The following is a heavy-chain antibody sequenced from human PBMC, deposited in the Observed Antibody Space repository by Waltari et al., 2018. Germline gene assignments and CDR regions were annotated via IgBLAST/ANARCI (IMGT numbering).Heavy chain of an antibody. CDR1: GDSISGYY. CDR3: ARHSEYNSGCYFDS. D-gene: IGHD5-18*01. V-gene: IGHV4-59*08. J-gene: IGHJ4*02. CDR2: IYSSRNT. Sequence: QVQLQALGPGLVKPSETLSLPCPVSGDSISGYYWGWSRQPPGEGVEWVGFIYSSRNTNNNPSLNRRVTISLDRSKKSLSLNLFSVTAADTAVYYCARHSEYNSGCYFDSWGQGVLVTVAT.